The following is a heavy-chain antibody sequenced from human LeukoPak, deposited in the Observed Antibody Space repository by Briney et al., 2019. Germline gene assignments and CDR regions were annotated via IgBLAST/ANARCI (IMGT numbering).Heavy chain of an antibody. J-gene: IGHJ4*02. CDR3: ANSKQQLALLDY. CDR2: TWYDGSIE. CDR1: GFTFNTYG. V-gene: IGHV3-33*06. Sequence: GKSLRLSCGASGFTFNTYGIHWVRQALGKGLEWVAVTWYDGSIEYYGDSVKGRFTISRDNSKNTLYLQMNSLRAEDTAVYYCANSKQQLALLDYWGQGTLVTVSS. D-gene: IGHD6-13*01.